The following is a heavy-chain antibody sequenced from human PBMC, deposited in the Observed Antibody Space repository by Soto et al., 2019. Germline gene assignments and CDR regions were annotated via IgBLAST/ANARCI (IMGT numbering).Heavy chain of an antibody. CDR1: GFTFNNYA. V-gene: IGHV3-23*01. Sequence: GGSLRLSCAASGFTFNNYAMSWVRQAPGKGLEWVSAIGGSGASTYYADSVEGRFTISRDDSRNTLYLQMNSLRAEDTAVYYCTIDRGIHLCLNYFDSCGQGTTVTVPS. CDR3: TIDRGIHLCLNYFDS. D-gene: IGHD5-18*01. J-gene: IGHJ4*02. CDR2: IGGSGAST.